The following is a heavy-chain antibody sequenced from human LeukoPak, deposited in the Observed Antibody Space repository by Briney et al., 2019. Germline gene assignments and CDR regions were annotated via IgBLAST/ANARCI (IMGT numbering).Heavy chain of an antibody. CDR3: ARDNYYDSSGYYHYFDY. CDR2: IIPIFGTA. V-gene: IGHV1-69*06. D-gene: IGHD3-22*01. Sequence: SVKVSCKASGGTFSSYAISWVRQAPGQGLEWMGGIIPIFGTANYAQKFQGRVTITADKSTSTAYMELSSLRSEDTAVYYCARDNYYDSSGYYHYFDYWGQGTLVTVSS. J-gene: IGHJ4*02. CDR1: GGTFSSYA.